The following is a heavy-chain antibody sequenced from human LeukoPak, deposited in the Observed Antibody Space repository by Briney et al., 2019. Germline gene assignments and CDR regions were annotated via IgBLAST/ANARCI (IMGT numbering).Heavy chain of an antibody. CDR3: ARWTTLVRGFDY. CDR1: GYSISSGYY. CDR2: IYHSGST. D-gene: IGHD3-10*01. Sequence: PSETLSLTCTVSGYSISSGYYWGWIRQPPGKGLEWIGSIYHSGSTYYNPSLKSRVSMSVDTSKNHFSLKLSSVTAADTAVYYCARWTTLVRGFDYWGQGTLVTVSS. J-gene: IGHJ4*02. V-gene: IGHV4-38-2*02.